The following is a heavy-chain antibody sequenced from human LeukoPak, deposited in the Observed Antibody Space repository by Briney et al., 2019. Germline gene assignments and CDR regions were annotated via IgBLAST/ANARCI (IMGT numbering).Heavy chain of an antibody. CDR2: ISYDGSNK. J-gene: IGHJ4*02. V-gene: IGHV3-30*03. CDR1: GFTFSSYG. D-gene: IGHD2-21*02. CDR3: ARDGQLLLFLFDY. Sequence: PGGSLRLSCAASGFTFSSYGMHWVRQAPGKGLEWVAVISYDGSNKYYADSVKGRFTISRDNSKNTLYLQMNSLRAEDTAVYYCARDGQLLLFLFDYWGQGTLVTVSS.